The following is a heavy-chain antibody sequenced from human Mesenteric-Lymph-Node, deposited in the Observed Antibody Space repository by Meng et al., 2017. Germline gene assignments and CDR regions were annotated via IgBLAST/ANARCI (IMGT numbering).Heavy chain of an antibody. J-gene: IGHJ4*02. CDR3: AREGPSTYYFDY. CDR1: GYTFTSYD. CDR2: MNPNSGNT. V-gene: IGHV1-8*02. Sequence: ASVKVSCKASGYTFTSYDINWVRQATGQGLEWMGWMNPNSGNTGYAQKFQGRVTMTRDTSTSTVYMELINLRSEDTAVYYCAREGPSTYYFDYWGQGTLVTVSS.